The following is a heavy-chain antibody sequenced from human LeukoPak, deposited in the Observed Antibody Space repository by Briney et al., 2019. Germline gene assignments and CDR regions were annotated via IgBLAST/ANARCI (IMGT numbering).Heavy chain of an antibody. D-gene: IGHD2-8*01. Sequence: PGGPLRLSCAASGFTFSSYWMSWVRQAPGKGLEWVANIKQDGSEKYYVDSVKGRFTISRDNAKNSLYLQMNSLRAEDTAVYYCARDGDCTNGVCYSYWYFDLWGRGTLVTVSS. V-gene: IGHV3-7*01. CDR3: ARDGDCTNGVCYSYWYFDL. J-gene: IGHJ2*01. CDR2: IKQDGSEK. CDR1: GFTFSSYW.